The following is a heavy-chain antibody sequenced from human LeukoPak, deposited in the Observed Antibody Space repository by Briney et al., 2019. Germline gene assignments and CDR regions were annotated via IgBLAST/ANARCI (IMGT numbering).Heavy chain of an antibody. D-gene: IGHD3-16*01. CDR3: ARDSSGGASPDGFDY. Sequence: KPGGSLKLSCAASRFTFSNYNMNWVRQAPGKGLEWVSSISGSSSYIYYADSVKGRFTISRDNDKNSLYLQMNSLRAEDTAVYYCARDSSGGASPDGFDYWGQGTLVTVSS. J-gene: IGHJ4*02. CDR1: RFTFSNYN. V-gene: IGHV3-21*01. CDR2: ISGSSSYI.